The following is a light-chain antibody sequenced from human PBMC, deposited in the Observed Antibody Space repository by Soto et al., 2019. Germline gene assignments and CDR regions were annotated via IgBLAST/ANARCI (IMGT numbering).Light chain of an antibody. Sequence: EIVMTQSPATLSVSPWERATLSCRASQSVSSNLAWYQQKPGQAPRLLIYGASTRVTGLPARFSGSGSETDFTLTISSLQSEDFAVYYCQQYDNWPYTFGQGTKVDIK. CDR2: GAS. J-gene: IGKJ2*01. CDR3: QQYDNWPYT. CDR1: QSVSSN. V-gene: IGKV3-15*01.